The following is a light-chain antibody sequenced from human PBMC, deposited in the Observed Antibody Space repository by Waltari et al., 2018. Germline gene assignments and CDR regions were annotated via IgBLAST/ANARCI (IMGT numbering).Light chain of an antibody. Sequence: ETVMTQSPATLFVSPGERATPSCRASQSVSRNLAWYQQKPGQAPRLLIYGASTRATCIPASFSGNESDIVFSLTFSGLQPEDVAIYHCHQYNNLRPWTFGQGTKVEIK. CDR1: QSVSRN. J-gene: IGKJ1*01. CDR3: HQYNNLRPWT. CDR2: GAS. V-gene: IGKV3-15*01.